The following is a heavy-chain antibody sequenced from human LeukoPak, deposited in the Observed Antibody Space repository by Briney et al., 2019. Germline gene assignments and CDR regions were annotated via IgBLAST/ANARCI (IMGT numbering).Heavy chain of an antibody. D-gene: IGHD3-3*01. V-gene: IGHV4-34*01. J-gene: IGHJ6*02. CDR1: GGSSSGYY. Sequence: PSETLSLTCAVYGGSSSGYYWSWIRQPPGKGLEWIEEINHSGSTNYNPSLKSRVTISVDTSKNQFSLKLSSVTAADTAVYYCARGSYDFWSGYYRYYYYGMDVWGQGTTVTVSS. CDR2: INHSGST. CDR3: ARGSYDFWSGYYRYYYYGMDV.